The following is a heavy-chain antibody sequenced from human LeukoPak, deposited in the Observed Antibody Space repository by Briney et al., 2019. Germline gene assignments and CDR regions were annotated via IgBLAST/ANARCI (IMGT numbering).Heavy chain of an antibody. CDR3: GRTIAQYSNSWLYYFYGLDV. Sequence: GGSLRLSCAASGFTFDDYGMSWVRQAPGKGLEWVSGINWNGGSTGYADSVKGRFTISRDNAKNSLYLQMNSLRADDTAVYYCGRTIAQYSNSWLYYFYGLDVWGQGTTVTVSS. J-gene: IGHJ6*02. CDR2: INWNGGST. CDR1: GFTFDDYG. V-gene: IGHV3-20*04. D-gene: IGHD6-13*01.